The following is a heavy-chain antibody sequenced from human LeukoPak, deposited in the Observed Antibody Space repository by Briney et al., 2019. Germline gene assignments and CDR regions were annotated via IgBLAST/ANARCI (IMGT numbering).Heavy chain of an antibody. V-gene: IGHV3-23*01. CDR3: AKDLYDSSGHTSYYFDY. CDR2: ISGSGDST. CDR1: GFTFSSYA. J-gene: IGHJ4*02. Sequence: GGSLRLSCAASGFTFSSYAMSWVRQAPGKGLEWVSAISGSGDSTYYADSVKGRFTISRDNSNNTLYLQMTSLRAEDTAIYYCAKDLYDSSGHTSYYFDYWGQGTLVTVSS. D-gene: IGHD3-22*01.